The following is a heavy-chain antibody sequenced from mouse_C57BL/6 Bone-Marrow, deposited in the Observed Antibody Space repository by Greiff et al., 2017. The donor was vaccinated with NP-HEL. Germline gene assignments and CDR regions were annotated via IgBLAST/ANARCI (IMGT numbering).Heavy chain of an antibody. CDR1: GFSFNTYA. J-gene: IGHJ4*01. CDR2: IRSKSNNYAT. CDR3: VRTGGRNY. D-gene: IGHD6-1*01. Sequence: EVKVEESGGGLVQPKGSLKLSCAASGFSFNTYAMNWVRQAPGKGLEWVARIRSKSNNYATYYADSVKDRFTISRDDSESMLYLQMNNLKTEDTAMYYCVRTGGRNYWGQGTSVTVSS. V-gene: IGHV10-1*01.